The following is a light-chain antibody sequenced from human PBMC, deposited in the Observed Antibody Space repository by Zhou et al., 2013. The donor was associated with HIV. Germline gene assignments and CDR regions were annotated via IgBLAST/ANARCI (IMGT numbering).Light chain of an antibody. V-gene: IGKV1-5*03. J-gene: IGKJ1*01. CDR2: KAS. Sequence: DIQMTQSPSSLSASVGDRVTITCQASQDITNYLNWYQQKPGQAPKLLIYKASSLESGVPSRFSGSGSGTEFTLTISSLQPDDFATYYCQQYNSYWTFGQGTKVEIK. CDR1: QDITNY. CDR3: QQYNSYWT.